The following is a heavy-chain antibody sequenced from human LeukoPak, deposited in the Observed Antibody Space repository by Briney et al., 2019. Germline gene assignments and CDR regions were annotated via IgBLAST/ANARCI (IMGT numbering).Heavy chain of an antibody. CDR2: INAGNGNT. J-gene: IGHJ6*02. D-gene: IGHD3-10*01. V-gene: IGHV1-3*01. CDR1: GYTFTSYA. CDR3: ARYGSGSHDYYYYGMDV. Sequence: ASVKVSCKASGYTFTSYAMHWVRQAPGQRLEWMGWINAGNGNTKYSQKFQGRVTITRDTSASTAYMELSSLRSEDTAVYYCARYGSGSHDYYYYGMDVWGQGTTVTVSS.